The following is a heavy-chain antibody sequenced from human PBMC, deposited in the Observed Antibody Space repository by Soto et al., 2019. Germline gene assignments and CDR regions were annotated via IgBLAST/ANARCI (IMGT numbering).Heavy chain of an antibody. CDR3: ARAISGYVT. CDR1: GINYNTYA. Sequence: QVQLVQSGAEMKKPGASVKLSCKTSGINYNTYAIHWVRQAPGQGLEWMGWINAGNGDTRYSQNFQGRVTLTRDTSASTVYMDLDSLKSEDTGVSYCARAISGYVTWGQVTLVTVSS. D-gene: IGHD5-12*01. J-gene: IGHJ4*02. CDR2: INAGNGDT. V-gene: IGHV1-3*01.